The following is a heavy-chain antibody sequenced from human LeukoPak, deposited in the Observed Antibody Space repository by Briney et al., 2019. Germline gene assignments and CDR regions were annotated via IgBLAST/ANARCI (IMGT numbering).Heavy chain of an antibody. D-gene: IGHD6-13*01. Sequence: QSGGSLRLSCAASGFTFSSYGMHWVRQAPGKGLEWVAVISYDGSNKYYADSVKGRFTISRDNSKNTLYLQMNSLRAEDTAVYYCARDLGYSSSGPMYYFDYWGQGTLVTVSS. CDR2: ISYDGSNK. CDR1: GFTFSSYG. CDR3: ARDLGYSSSGPMYYFDY. J-gene: IGHJ4*02. V-gene: IGHV3-30*03.